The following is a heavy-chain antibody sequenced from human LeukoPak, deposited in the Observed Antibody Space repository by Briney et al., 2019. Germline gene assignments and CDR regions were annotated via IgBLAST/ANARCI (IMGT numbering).Heavy chain of an antibody. CDR2: IKQDGSEK. V-gene: IGHV3-7*01. D-gene: IGHD6-13*01. CDR3: ARDCPVAAALPYYYYYYYMDV. CDR1: GVSISSSSYY. Sequence: PSETLSLTCTVSGVSISSSSYYWGWIRQPPGKGLEWVANIKQDGSEKYYVDSVKGLFTISRDNAKNSLYLQMNSLRAEDTAVYYCARDCPVAAALPYYYYYYYMDVWGKGTTVTVSS. J-gene: IGHJ6*03.